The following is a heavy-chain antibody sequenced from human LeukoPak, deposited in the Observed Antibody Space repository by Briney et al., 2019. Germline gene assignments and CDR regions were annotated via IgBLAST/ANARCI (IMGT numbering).Heavy chain of an antibody. Sequence: GGSLRLSCAASGFSFSTYWMHWVRQAPGKGLVWVSRIDPDGNSPNYADSVKGRFTISRDNAKNTLYLQMNSLRAEDTAVYYCVGDFALQTYSSGWFDYWGQGTLVTVSS. CDR3: VGDFALQTYSSGWFDY. CDR1: GFSFSTYW. D-gene: IGHD6-19*01. CDR2: IDPDGNSP. V-gene: IGHV3-74*01. J-gene: IGHJ5*01.